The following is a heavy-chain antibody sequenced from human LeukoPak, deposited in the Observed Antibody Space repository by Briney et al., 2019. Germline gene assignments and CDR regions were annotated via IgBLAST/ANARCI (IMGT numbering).Heavy chain of an antibody. Sequence: ASVKVSCKASGYTFTSYYMHWVRQAPGQGLEWMGIINPSGGSTSYAQKFQGRATITRDTSTSTVYMELSSLISEDTAVYYCARGFSMVRGVILGYDYWGQGTLVTVSS. J-gene: IGHJ4*02. V-gene: IGHV1-46*01. D-gene: IGHD3-10*01. CDR1: GYTFTSYY. CDR2: INPSGGST. CDR3: ARGFSMVRGVILGYDY.